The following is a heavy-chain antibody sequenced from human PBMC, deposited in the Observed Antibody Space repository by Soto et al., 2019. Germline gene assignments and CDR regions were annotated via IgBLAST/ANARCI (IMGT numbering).Heavy chain of an antibody. Sequence: QVQLVESGGGVVQPGRSLRLSCAASGFTFSSYGMHWVRQAPGKGLEWVVVISYDGSNKYYADSVKGRFTISRDNSKNTLYLQMNSLRAEDTAVYYCAKDRMYSSSWFVGLGFDYWGQGTLVTVSS. CDR1: GFTFSSYG. CDR3: AKDRMYSSSWFVGLGFDY. V-gene: IGHV3-30*18. J-gene: IGHJ4*02. D-gene: IGHD6-13*01. CDR2: ISYDGSNK.